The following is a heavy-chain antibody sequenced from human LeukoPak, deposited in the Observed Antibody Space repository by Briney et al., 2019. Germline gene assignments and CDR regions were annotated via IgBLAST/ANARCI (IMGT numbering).Heavy chain of an antibody. CDR1: GDSINHKNYY. J-gene: IGHJ4*02. D-gene: IGHD3-3*01. CDR3: ARQGVAVFDY. Sequence: PSETLSLTCTVSGDSINHKNYYWAWIRQSPGKGLEWIGYIYYSGSTNYNPSLKSRVTISVDTSKNQFSLKLSSVTAADTAVYYCARQGVAVFDYWGQGTLVTVSS. CDR2: IYYSGST. V-gene: IGHV4-61*05.